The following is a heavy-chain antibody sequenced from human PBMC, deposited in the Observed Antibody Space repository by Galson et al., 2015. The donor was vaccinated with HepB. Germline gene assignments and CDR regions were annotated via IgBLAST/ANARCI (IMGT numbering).Heavy chain of an antibody. CDR2: INSDGSST. CDR3: ARGLGYYDFWSGYRTFDY. D-gene: IGHD3-3*01. CDR1: GFTFSSYW. J-gene: IGHJ4*02. V-gene: IGHV3-74*01. Sequence: SLRLSCAASGFTFSSYWMHWVRQAPGKGLVWVSRINSDGSSTSYADSVKGRFTISRDNAKNTLYLQMNSLRAEDTAVYYCARGLGYYDFWSGYRTFDYWGQGTLVTVSS.